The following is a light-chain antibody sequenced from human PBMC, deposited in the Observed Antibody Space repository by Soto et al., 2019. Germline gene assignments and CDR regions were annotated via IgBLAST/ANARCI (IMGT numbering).Light chain of an antibody. CDR3: SSYVGGYSYV. CDR2: EVS. V-gene: IGLV2-8*01. J-gene: IGLJ1*01. CDR1: SSDVGGYNY. Sequence: QSALTQPPSASGSPGQSVTIPCTGTSSDVGGYNYVSWYQQHPGKAPKLMIYEVSKRPSGVPDRFSGSKSGNTASLTVSGLQAEDEADYYCSSYVGGYSYVFGIGTKVTVL.